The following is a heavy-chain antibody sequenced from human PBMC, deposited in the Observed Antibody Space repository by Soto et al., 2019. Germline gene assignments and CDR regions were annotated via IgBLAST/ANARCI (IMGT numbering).Heavy chain of an antibody. D-gene: IGHD6-6*01. J-gene: IGHJ4*02. Sequence: QVQLQESGPGLVKASQTLSLTCTVSGASTGSGGYYWSWIRQHPGKGLEWIGYIYYTGSTFYNPSLKSRLIISVDTSKNQFSLKLYSVTAADTAVYYCARNTAMTGAARYDYWGQGTLVTVSS. CDR2: IYYTGST. CDR1: GASTGSGGYY. CDR3: ARNTAMTGAARYDY. V-gene: IGHV4-31*03.